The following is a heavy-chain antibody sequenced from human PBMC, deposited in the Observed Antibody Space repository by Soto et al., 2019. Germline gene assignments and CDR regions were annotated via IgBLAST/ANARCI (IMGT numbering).Heavy chain of an antibody. J-gene: IGHJ3*02. CDR1: GGSISSYY. V-gene: IGHV4-59*01. CDR2: IYYSGST. CDR3: ARDLDAFDI. Sequence: TVSGGSISSYYWSWIRQPPGKGLEWIGYIYYSGSTNYNPSLKSRVTISVDTSKNQFSLKLSSVTAADTAVYYCARDLDAFDIWGQGTMVTVSS.